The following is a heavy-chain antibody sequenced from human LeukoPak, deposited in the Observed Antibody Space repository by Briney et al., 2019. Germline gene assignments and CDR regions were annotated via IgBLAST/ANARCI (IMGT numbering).Heavy chain of an antibody. Sequence: GGSLRLSCAASGFTFSSCCMSWVRQAPGKGLEWVANIQQHGSEQYYVDSVKGRFTISRDNARSSLFLQMSSLRAEDTAMYYCASHRAYGGKYAAFDIWGQGTMVTVSS. CDR2: IQQHGSEQ. CDR3: ASHRAYGGKYAAFDI. CDR1: GFTFSSCC. V-gene: IGHV3-7*01. J-gene: IGHJ3*02. D-gene: IGHD4-23*01.